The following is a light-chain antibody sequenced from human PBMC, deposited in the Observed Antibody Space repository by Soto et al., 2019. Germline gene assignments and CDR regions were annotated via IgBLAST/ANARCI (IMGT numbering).Light chain of an antibody. CDR2: KAS. J-gene: IGKJ1*01. CDR3: QQYNSYPWT. CDR1: QSISSW. V-gene: IGKV1-5*03. Sequence: DIQMTQSPSTLSASVGDRVTITCRASQSISSWLAWYQQKPGKAPKLLLYKASSLESGVPSRFSGSGSGTAFTLTISSRQPDDFATYYCQQYNSYPWTFGQGTKVEIK.